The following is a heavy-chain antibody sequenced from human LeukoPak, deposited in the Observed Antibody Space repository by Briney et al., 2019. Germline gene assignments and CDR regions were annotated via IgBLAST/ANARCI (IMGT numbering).Heavy chain of an antibody. D-gene: IGHD3-22*01. CDR1: GYSFTSYW. CDR3: ARMDYYDSSGYHNWFDP. J-gene: IGHJ5*02. V-gene: IGHV5-51*01. Sequence: GESLKISCKGSGYSFTSYWIAWVRQMPGKGLEWMGIIYPGDSDTRYSPSFQGQVTISADKSIRNAYLQWSSLKASDTAMYYCARMDYYDSSGYHNWFDPWGQGTLVTVSS. CDR2: IYPGDSDT.